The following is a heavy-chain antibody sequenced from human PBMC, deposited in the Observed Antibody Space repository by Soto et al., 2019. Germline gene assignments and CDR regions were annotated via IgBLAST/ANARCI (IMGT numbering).Heavy chain of an antibody. CDR3: ARPRDGYNKSYFDY. V-gene: IGHV1-18*01. J-gene: IGHJ4*02. CDR1: GGAFSRYA. CDR2: IIPLNGNT. D-gene: IGHD5-12*01. Sequence: ASVKVSCKASGGAFSRYAVNWVRQAPGQGLEWMGWIIPLNGNTNYAQKLQGRVTITTDTSTSTAYMELRSLRSDDTAVYYCARPRDGYNKSYFDYWGQGTLVIVSS.